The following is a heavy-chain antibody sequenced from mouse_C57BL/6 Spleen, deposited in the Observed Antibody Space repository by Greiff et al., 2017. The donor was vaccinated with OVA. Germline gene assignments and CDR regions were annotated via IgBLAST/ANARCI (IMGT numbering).Heavy chain of an antibody. CDR1: GYTFTSYW. CDR2: IDPSDSYT. Sequence: QVQLQQPGAELVMPGASVKLSCKASGYTFTSYWMHWVKQRPGQGLEWIGEIDPSDSYTNYNQKFKGKSTLTVDKSSSTAYMQLSSLTSEDSAVXYCARRGLPYYFDDWGQGTTLTVSS. CDR3: ARRGLPYYFDD. J-gene: IGHJ2*01. V-gene: IGHV1-69*01. D-gene: IGHD2-4*01.